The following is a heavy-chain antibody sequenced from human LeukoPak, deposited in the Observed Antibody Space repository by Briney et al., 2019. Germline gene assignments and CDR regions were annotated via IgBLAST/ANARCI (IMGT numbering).Heavy chain of an antibody. D-gene: IGHD3-9*01. Sequence: SETLSLTCTVAGGSISSYYWSWIRQPPGKGLEGIGYIYYSGSTNYNPALKMRVTISVKRSKNQFSLKLRTVTAADTAVYSCARVTGYTIEDYFDYWGQGTLVTVSS. CDR1: GGSISSYY. CDR2: IYYSGST. CDR3: ARVTGYTIEDYFDY. J-gene: IGHJ4*02. V-gene: IGHV4-59*01.